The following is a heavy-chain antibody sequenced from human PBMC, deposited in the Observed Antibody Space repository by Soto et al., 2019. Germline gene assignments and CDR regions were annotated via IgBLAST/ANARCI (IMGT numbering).Heavy chain of an antibody. CDR2: MRQDGSEK. J-gene: IGHJ4*02. CDR1: GFTFSSYW. V-gene: IGHV3-7*01. D-gene: IGHD1-26*01. CDR3: AREDIMGTRSFDY. Sequence: GGSLRLSCAASGFTFSSYWMSWVRQAPGKGLEWVANMRQDGSEKYYVDSVKGRFTISRDNAKNSLYLQMDSLRDEDTAVYFCAREDIMGTRSFDYWGQGTLVTVSS.